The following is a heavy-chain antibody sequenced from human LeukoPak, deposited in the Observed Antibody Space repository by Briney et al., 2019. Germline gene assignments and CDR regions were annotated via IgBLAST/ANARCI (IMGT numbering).Heavy chain of an antibody. Sequence: PSETLSLTCAVYGGSFSGYYWNWIRQPPGKGLEWIGEVSHSGSTNYNPSLKSRVTMSVDTSKNQFSRKLTSVTAADTAVYYCASLALRLDMDVWGQGTTVTVSS. J-gene: IGHJ6*02. CDR1: GGSFSGYY. CDR3: ASLALRLDMDV. CDR2: VSHSGST. V-gene: IGHV4-34*01. D-gene: IGHD6-19*01.